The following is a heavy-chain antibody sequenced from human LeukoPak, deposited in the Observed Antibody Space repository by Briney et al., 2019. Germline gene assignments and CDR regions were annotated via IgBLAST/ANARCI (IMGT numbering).Heavy chain of an antibody. CDR3: ARDTRSYDSSGYYFFDF. D-gene: IGHD3-22*01. V-gene: IGHV4-59*01. CDR2: INYSGST. CDR1: GASIRSYY. J-gene: IGHJ4*02. Sequence: PSETLSLTCTVSGASIRSYYWNWLRQPPGKGLEWIGYINYSGSTNFNPSLKSRATISMDTSKHHFSLKLSSVTAADPAVYYCARDTRSYDSSGYYFFDFWGQGTLVTVSS.